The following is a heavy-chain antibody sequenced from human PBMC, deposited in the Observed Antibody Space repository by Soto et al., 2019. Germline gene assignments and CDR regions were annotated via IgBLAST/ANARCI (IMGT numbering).Heavy chain of an antibody. CDR2: IWYDGSNK. CDR3: ARHSLPYYYDSSGYLDY. Sequence: GGSLRLSCAASGFTFSSYGMHWVRQAPGKGLEWVAVIWYDGSNKYYADSVKGRFTISRDNSKNTLYLQMNSLRAEDTAVYYCARHSLPYYYDSSGYLDYWGQGTLVTVSS. J-gene: IGHJ4*01. V-gene: IGHV3-33*01. D-gene: IGHD3-22*01. CDR1: GFTFSSYG.